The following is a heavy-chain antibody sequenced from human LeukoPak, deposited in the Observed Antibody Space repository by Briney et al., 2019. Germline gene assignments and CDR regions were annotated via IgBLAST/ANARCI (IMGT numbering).Heavy chain of an antibody. D-gene: IGHD3-9*01. CDR1: GFTVSSNY. J-gene: IGHJ4*02. CDR3: ARDRDPDILTGYMDY. CDR2: IYSGGST. V-gene: IGHV3-53*05. Sequence: PGGSLRLSCAASGFTVSSNYMSWVRQAPGKGLEWVSVIYSGGSTYYAESVKGRFTISRDNSKNTLYLQMNSLRAEDTAVYYCARDRDPDILTGYMDYWGQGTLVTVSS.